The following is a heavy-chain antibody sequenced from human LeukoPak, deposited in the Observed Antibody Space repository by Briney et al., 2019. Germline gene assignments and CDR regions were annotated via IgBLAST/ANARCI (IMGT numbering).Heavy chain of an antibody. J-gene: IGHJ4*02. D-gene: IGHD3-3*01. CDR3: AKASPITIFGVVNLFDY. V-gene: IGHV3-23*01. CDR1: GFTFSSYA. Sequence: PGGSLRLSCAASGFTFSSYAMSWVRQAPGKGLEWVSAISGSGGSTYYADSVKGRFTISRDNSKNTLYLQMNSLRAEDTAVYYCAKASPITIFGVVNLFDYWGQGTLVTVSS. CDR2: ISGSGGST.